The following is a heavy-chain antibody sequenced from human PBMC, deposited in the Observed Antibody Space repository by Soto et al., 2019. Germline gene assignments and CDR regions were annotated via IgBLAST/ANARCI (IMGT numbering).Heavy chain of an antibody. V-gene: IGHV1-69*08. CDR2: IIPILGIA. J-gene: IGHJ6*03. D-gene: IGHD2-2*01. CDR1: GGTFSSYT. CDR3: AREYNCSSTSCFPYYYYYMDF. Sequence: QVQLVQSGAEVKKPGSSVKVSCKASGGTFSSYTISWVRQAPGQGLEWMGRIIPILGIANYAQKFQGRVTITAYKSASAAYVELSSRRSEDTAVYYCAREYNCSSTSCFPYYYYYMDFWGKGTTVTVSS.